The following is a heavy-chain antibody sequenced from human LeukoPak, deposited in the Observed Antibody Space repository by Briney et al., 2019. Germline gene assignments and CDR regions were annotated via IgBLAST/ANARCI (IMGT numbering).Heavy chain of an antibody. CDR2: ISGSGGST. J-gene: IGHJ4*02. CDR1: GFTFSSYA. V-gene: IGHV3-23*01. Sequence: GGSLRLSCAASGFTFSSYAMSWVRQAPGKGLGWVSAISGSGGSTYYADSVKGRFTISRDNSKNTLYLQMNSLRAEDTAVYYCAKGPLETYYYDSSGYYSSYWGQGTLVTVSS. D-gene: IGHD3-22*01. CDR3: AKGPLETYYYDSSGYYSSY.